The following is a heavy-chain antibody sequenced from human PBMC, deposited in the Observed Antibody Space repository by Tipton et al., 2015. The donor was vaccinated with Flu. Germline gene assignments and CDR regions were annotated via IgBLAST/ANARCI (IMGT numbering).Heavy chain of an antibody. CDR2: IRGKRHGGTI. J-gene: IGHJ4*02. V-gene: IGHV3-49*04. CDR1: GFAFGDYT. D-gene: IGHD3-22*01. CDR3: TRGSYDSSGFSSY. Sequence: VQLVQSGGGLVQPGRSLRVSCSASGFAFGDYTMGWVRQAPRKGLEWVGFIRGKRHGGTIEYAASVKGRFSISRDDSKSIAFLQMNSLKTEDTAMYYCTRGSYDSSGFSSYWGQGTLVTVSS.